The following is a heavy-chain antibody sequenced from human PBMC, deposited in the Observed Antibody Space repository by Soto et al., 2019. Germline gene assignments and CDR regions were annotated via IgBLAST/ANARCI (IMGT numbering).Heavy chain of an antibody. J-gene: IGHJ4*02. CDR2: IHWDDDK. CDR3: AHTHPSRFDY. Sequence: QITLKESGPPLVKPTQTLTLTCTFSGFSLSTSGVGVGWIRQPPGKALEWLALIHWDDDKRYSPSLKSRLTTTNDPSKNQVVLTMTIMDPVDTATYYCAHTHPSRFDYWGQGTLVTVSS. CDR1: GFSLSTSGVG. V-gene: IGHV2-5*02.